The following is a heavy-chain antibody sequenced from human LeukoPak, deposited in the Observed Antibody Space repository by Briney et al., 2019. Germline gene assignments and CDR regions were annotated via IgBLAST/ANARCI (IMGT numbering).Heavy chain of an antibody. Sequence: GGSLRLSCTASGFTFRTYAMNWVRQAPGKGLEWLSGISGGGNGTYYADSVKGRFIISRDNSKNMVYLQMNSLTVEDTATYYCAKRTMSAFDSWGQGTLLIVSS. CDR2: ISGGGNGT. V-gene: IGHV3-23*01. CDR1: GFTFRTYA. CDR3: AKRTMSAFDS. D-gene: IGHD5-24*01. J-gene: IGHJ4*02.